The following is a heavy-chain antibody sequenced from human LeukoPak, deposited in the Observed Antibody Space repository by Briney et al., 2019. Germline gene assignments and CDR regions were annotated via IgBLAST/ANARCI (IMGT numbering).Heavy chain of an antibody. V-gene: IGHV4-59*01. CDR2: IYYSGST. J-gene: IGHJ4*02. CDR3: ARGLYSSGWSYYFDY. Sequence: SETLSLTCTVSGGSISSYYWSWIRQPPGKGLEWIGYIYYSGSTNYNPSLKSRVTISVDTSKNQFSLKLSSVTAADTAVYYCARGLYSSGWSYYFDYWGQGTLVTASS. CDR1: GGSISSYY. D-gene: IGHD6-19*01.